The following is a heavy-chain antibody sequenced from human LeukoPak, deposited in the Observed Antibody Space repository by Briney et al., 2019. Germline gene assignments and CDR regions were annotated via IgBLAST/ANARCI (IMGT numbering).Heavy chain of an antibody. CDR2: ISYDGSNK. CDR3: ARDRGYSYGIFDY. V-gene: IGHV3-30*01. D-gene: IGHD5-18*01. Sequence: GGSLRLSCAASGFTFSSYAMHWVRQAPGKGLEWVAVISYDGSNKYYADSVKGRFTISRDNSKNTLYLQMNSLRAEDTAVYYCARDRGYSYGIFDYWGQGTVVTVSS. CDR1: GFTFSSYA. J-gene: IGHJ4*02.